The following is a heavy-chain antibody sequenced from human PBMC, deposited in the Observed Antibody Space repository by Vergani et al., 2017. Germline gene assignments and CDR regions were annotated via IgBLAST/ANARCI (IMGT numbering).Heavy chain of an antibody. D-gene: IGHD5-24*01. J-gene: IGHJ3*02. CDR1: GGTFSSYA. CDR3: AREEEEMATMFPAFDI. CDR2: IIPIFGTA. V-gene: IGHV1-69*01. Sequence: QVQLVQSGAEVKKPGSSVKVSCKASGGTFSSYAISWVRQAPGQGLEWMGGIIPIFGTANYAQKFQGRVTITADESTSTAYMELSSLRSEDTAVYYCAREEEEMATMFPAFDIWGQGTMVTVSS.